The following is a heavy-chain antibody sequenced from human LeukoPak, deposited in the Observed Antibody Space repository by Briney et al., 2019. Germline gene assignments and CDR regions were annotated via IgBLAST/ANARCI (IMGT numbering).Heavy chain of an antibody. CDR1: GFTFSSYS. Sequence: GGSLRLSCAASGFTFSSYSMNWVRQAPGKGLEWVSYISSSSSAIYYADSVKGRFTISRDNAKNSLYLQMNSLRAEDTAVYYCARDSYCSSTSCYIGFHAFDIWGQGTMVTVSS. CDR3: ARDSYCSSTSCYIGFHAFDI. J-gene: IGHJ3*02. V-gene: IGHV3-48*04. CDR2: ISSSSSAI. D-gene: IGHD2-2*02.